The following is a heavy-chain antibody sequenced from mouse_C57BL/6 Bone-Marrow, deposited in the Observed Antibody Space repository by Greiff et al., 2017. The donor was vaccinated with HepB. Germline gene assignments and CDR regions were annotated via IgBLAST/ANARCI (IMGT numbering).Heavy chain of an antibody. Sequence: VKLQQSGAELARPGASVKLSCKASGYTFTSYGISWVKQRTGQGLEWIGEIYPRSGNTHYNEKFKGKATLTADKSSSTAYMELRSLTSEDSAVYFCARGLRRTWFAYWGQGTLVTVSA. CDR2: IYPRSGNT. V-gene: IGHV1-81*01. D-gene: IGHD2-4*01. CDR1: GYTFTSYG. J-gene: IGHJ3*01. CDR3: ARGLRRTWFAY.